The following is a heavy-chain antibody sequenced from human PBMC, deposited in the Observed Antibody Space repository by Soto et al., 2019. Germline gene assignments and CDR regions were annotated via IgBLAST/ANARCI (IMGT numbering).Heavy chain of an antibody. CDR1: GRSLTSNYW. D-gene: IGHD2-8*02. Sequence: SETLSLTCPVPGRSLTSNYWWTWVRKPPGQGLEWIGEVYRTGSTNYNPPLKSRVTISLDKTDDQSYVKVTSLCAADTAVYYCPSRDPGTGVDYWGQGTLVTVSS. V-gene: IGHV4-4*02. J-gene: IGHJ4*02. CDR3: PSRDPGTGVDY. CDR2: VYRTGST.